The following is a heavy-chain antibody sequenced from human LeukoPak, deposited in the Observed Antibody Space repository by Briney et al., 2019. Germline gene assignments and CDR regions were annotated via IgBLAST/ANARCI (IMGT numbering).Heavy chain of an antibody. CDR1: GYTFTGYY. J-gene: IGHJ5*02. V-gene: IGHV1-2*02. CDR3: ARDRYSSSWSPPDP. Sequence: ASVKVSCKASGYTFTGYYMHWVRQAPGQGLEWMGWINPNSGGTNYAQKFQGRVTMTRDTSISTAYMELSRLRSDDTAVYYCARDRYSSSWSPPDPWGQGTLVTVSS. D-gene: IGHD6-13*01. CDR2: INPNSGGT.